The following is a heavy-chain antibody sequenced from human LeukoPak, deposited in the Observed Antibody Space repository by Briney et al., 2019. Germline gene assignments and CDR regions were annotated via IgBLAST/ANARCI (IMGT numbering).Heavy chain of an antibody. CDR1: GGSISSSSYY. V-gene: IGHV4-39*07. D-gene: IGHD3-10*01. Sequence: SETLSLTCTVSGGSISSSSYYWGWIRQPPGKGLEWIGGIYYSGSTYYNPSLKSRVTISVDTSKSQFSLKLSSVTAADTAVYYCARDPGGVYYYYYMDVWGKGTTVTVSS. CDR3: ARDPGGVYYYYYMDV. CDR2: IYYSGST. J-gene: IGHJ6*03.